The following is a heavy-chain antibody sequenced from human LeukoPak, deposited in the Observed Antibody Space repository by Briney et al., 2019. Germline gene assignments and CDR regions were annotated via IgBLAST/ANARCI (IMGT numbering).Heavy chain of an antibody. CDR1: GFMFGSYA. Sequence: GGSLRLSCAASGFMFGSYAMHWVRQAPGKGLEWVAVISFDSAYQRYADSLKGRLTISRDNSRNTLYLQLNGLRHEDSAVYFCARELESGASRYFDTWGQGTQVTVSS. CDR2: ISFDSAYQ. CDR3: ARELESGASRYFDT. D-gene: IGHD7-27*01. J-gene: IGHJ4*02. V-gene: IGHV3-30*04.